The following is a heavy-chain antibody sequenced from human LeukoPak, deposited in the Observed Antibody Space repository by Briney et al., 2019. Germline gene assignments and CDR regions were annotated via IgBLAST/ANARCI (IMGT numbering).Heavy chain of an antibody. Sequence: ASVKVSCKASGYTFTCYYMHWVRQAPGQGLEWMGWINPNSGGTNYAQKFQGRVTMTRDTSISTAYMELSRLRSDDTAVYYCARSITMVRGILDYYYYGMDVWGQGTTVTVSS. J-gene: IGHJ6*02. CDR3: ARSITMVRGILDYYYYGMDV. D-gene: IGHD3-10*01. V-gene: IGHV1-2*02. CDR1: GYTFTCYY. CDR2: INPNSGGT.